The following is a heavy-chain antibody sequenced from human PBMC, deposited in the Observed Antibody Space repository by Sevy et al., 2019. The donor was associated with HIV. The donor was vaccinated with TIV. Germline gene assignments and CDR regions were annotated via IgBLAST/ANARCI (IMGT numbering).Heavy chain of an antibody. Sequence: GGSLRLSCTASGFILGDYAMSWFRQAPGKGLEWVGFIRSKAYGGTTEDAASVKGRFTISRDDSKSIAYLQMNSLKTEDTAVYYCTRARDRGYYGSGSYFYYYGMDVWGQGTTVTVSS. J-gene: IGHJ6*02. CDR2: IRSKAYGGTT. CDR1: GFILGDYA. D-gene: IGHD3-10*01. V-gene: IGHV3-49*03. CDR3: TRARDRGYYGSGSYFYYYGMDV.